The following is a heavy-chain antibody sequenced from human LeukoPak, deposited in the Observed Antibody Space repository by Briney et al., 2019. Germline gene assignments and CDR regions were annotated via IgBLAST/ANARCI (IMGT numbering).Heavy chain of an antibody. J-gene: IGHJ3*02. Sequence: PGGSLRLSCAASGFTFSGSAMHWVRQASGKGLEWVGRIRSKANSYATAYAASVKGRFTISRDDSKNTAYLQMNSLKTEDTAVYYCTRVLDQRRYYYDSSGLDACDIWGQGTMVTVSS. V-gene: IGHV3-73*01. CDR3: TRVLDQRRYYYDSSGLDACDI. D-gene: IGHD3-22*01. CDR2: IRSKANSYAT. CDR1: GFTFSGSA.